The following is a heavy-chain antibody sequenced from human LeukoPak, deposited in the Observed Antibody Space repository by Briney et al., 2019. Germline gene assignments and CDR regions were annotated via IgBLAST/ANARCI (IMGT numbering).Heavy chain of an antibody. J-gene: IGHJ4*02. V-gene: IGHV4-39*07. Sequence: SETLSLTCTVSGGSISSSSYFWGWIRQPPGKGLEWIGNIYYSGSSYYNPSLKSRVTISVDTSKNQFSLKLSSVTAADTALYYCARDYGGWYYFDYWGQGTLVTVSS. CDR1: GGSISSSSYF. CDR2: IYYSGSS. CDR3: ARDYGGWYYFDY. D-gene: IGHD6-19*01.